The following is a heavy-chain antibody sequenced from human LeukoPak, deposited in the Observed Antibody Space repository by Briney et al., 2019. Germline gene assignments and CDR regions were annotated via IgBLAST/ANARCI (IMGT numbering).Heavy chain of an antibody. D-gene: IGHD6-6*01. CDR2: IYYSGSA. Sequence: SETLSLTCTVSGGSISSGGYYWSWIRQHPGKGLEWIGYIYYSGSAYYNPSLKSRVTISVDTSKNQFSLKLSSVTAADTAVYYGAGGGGASSLPESVFDIWGQGKMVTVFS. J-gene: IGHJ3*02. CDR1: GGSISSGGYY. V-gene: IGHV4-31*03. CDR3: AGGGGASSLPESVFDI.